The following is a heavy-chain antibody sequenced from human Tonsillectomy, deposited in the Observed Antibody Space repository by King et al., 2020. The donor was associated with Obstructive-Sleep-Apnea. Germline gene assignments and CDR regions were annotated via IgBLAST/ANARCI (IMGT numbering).Heavy chain of an antibody. J-gene: IGHJ4*02. CDR1: GYTFTNSY. CDR2: INPSGGGT. V-gene: IGHV1-46*01. D-gene: IGHD1-26*01. CDR3: ARDAWVGSTMYYFDY. Sequence: QLVQSGAEVKKPGASVKVSCKASGYTFTNSYMHWVRQAPGQGLEWMGIINPSGGGTSYAQKFQGRVTMTRDTSTSTVYMELSSLRSEDTAVYYCARDAWVGSTMYYFDYWGKGTLVTVSS.